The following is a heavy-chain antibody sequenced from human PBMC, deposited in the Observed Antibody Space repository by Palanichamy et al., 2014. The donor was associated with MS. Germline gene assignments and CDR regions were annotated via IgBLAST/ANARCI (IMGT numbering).Heavy chain of an antibody. D-gene: IGHD6-19*01. Sequence: VQLQESGPGLVKSSETLSLTCTVSGGSISSGSYYWSWIRQPAGKGLEWIGRIYTSGNTNYNPSLKSRVTISVDTSKNQFSLKLSSVTAADTAVYYCARASAVAIDYWGQGTLVTVSS. J-gene: IGHJ4*02. CDR2: IYTSGNT. V-gene: IGHV4-61*02. CDR3: ARASAVAIDY. CDR1: GGSISSGSYY.